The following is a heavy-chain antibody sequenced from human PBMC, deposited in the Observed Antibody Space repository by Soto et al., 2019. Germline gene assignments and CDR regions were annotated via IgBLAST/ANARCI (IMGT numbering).Heavy chain of an antibody. Sequence: SETLSLTCAVYGGSFSGYYWSWIRQPPGKGLEWIGEINHSGSTNYNPSLKSRVTISVDTSKNQFSLKLSSVTAADTAVYYCARTPDYDFWSGYPTYYFDYRGQGTLVTVSS. CDR2: INHSGST. CDR1: GGSFSGYY. D-gene: IGHD3-3*01. J-gene: IGHJ4*02. V-gene: IGHV4-34*01. CDR3: ARTPDYDFWSGYPTYYFDY.